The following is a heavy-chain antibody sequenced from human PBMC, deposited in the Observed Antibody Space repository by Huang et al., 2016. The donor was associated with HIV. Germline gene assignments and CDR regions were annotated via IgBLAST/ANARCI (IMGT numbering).Heavy chain of an antibody. Sequence: QLQLQASGPGLVKPSETLSLTCTVSGGSISSSRFYWGWNRQPTGKGLGWIGSLYYSGKTNYNPSLKIRVTRSVDTAKNHFSLRLSCVTASDTAVYYCARHYSYCSDGSCSGFDYWGQGSLVTVSS. V-gene: IGHV4-39*01. CDR1: GGSISSSRFY. CDR2: LYYSGKT. CDR3: ARHYSYCSDGSCSGFDY. J-gene: IGHJ4*02. D-gene: IGHD2-15*01.